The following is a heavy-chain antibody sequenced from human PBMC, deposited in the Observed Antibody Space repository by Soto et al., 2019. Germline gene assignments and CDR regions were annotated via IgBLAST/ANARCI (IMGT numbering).Heavy chain of an antibody. V-gene: IGHV1-69*02. D-gene: IGHD2-15*01. Sequence: QVQLVHSGAEVKKPGSSVKVSCKASGGTFSSYTISWVRQAPGQGLEWMGRIIPILGIANYAQKFQGRVTITADKSTSTAYMELSSLRSEDTAVYYCARLGPQRGYCSGGSCSPDYWGQGTLVTVSS. CDR2: IIPILGIA. J-gene: IGHJ4*01. CDR3: ARLGPQRGYCSGGSCSPDY. CDR1: GGTFSSYT.